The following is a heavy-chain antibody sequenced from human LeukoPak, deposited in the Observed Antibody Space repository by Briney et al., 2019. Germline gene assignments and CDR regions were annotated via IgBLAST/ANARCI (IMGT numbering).Heavy chain of an antibody. CDR3: ARRGRGVATQRFGF. J-gene: IGHJ4*02. Sequence: PSETLSLTCIVSGGSISSSSFYWGWIRQPPGKGLEWIGSIYYSGSTYYNPSLKSRVTISVDTSKNQFSLKLSSVTAADTAVYYCARRGRGVATQRFGFWGQGTLVTVSS. CDR1: GGSISSSSFY. D-gene: IGHD5-12*01. V-gene: IGHV4-39*01. CDR2: IYYSGST.